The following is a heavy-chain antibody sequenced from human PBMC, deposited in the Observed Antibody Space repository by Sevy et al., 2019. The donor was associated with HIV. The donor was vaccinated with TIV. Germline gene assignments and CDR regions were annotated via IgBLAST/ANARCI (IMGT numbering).Heavy chain of an antibody. CDR1: GYPFIGYD. CDR3: ARLQRSGYSDY. V-gene: IGHV1-8*01. CDR2: VNIHSGST. Sequence: ASLKVSCKASGYPFIGYDVNWVRQVTGQGPEWMGWVNIHSGSTGYAQKFQGRVTMTRDTSKSTAYMELSSLRSEDTAVYYCARLQRSGYSDYWDQGTLVTVSS. J-gene: IGHJ4*02. D-gene: IGHD3-3*01.